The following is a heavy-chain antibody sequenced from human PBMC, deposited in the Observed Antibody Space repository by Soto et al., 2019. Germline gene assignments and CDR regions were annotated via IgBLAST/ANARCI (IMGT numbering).Heavy chain of an antibody. CDR3: ARAYGGQHNPVGFDY. D-gene: IGHD2-15*01. V-gene: IGHV4-4*02. Sequence: PSETLSLTCAVSSGSISSSNWWSWVRQPPGKGLEWIGEIYHSGSTNYNPSLKSRVTISVDKSKNQFSLELSSLRSEDTAVYYCARAYGGQHNPVGFDYWGQGTLVTVSS. J-gene: IGHJ4*02. CDR2: IYHSGST. CDR1: SGSISSSNW.